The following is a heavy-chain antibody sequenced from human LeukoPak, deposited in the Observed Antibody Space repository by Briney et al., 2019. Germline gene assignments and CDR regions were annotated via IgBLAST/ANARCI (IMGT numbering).Heavy chain of an antibody. J-gene: IGHJ4*02. V-gene: IGHV1-8*03. CDR2: MNPNSGNT. Sequence: GASVKVSCKASGYTFTSYGISWVRQAPGQGLEWMGWMNPNSGNTGYAQKFQGRVTITRNTSISTAYMELSRLRSDDTAVYYCAREGYCSSTSCPNDYWGQGTLVTVSS. CDR3: AREGYCSSTSCPNDY. D-gene: IGHD2-2*01. CDR1: GYTFTSYG.